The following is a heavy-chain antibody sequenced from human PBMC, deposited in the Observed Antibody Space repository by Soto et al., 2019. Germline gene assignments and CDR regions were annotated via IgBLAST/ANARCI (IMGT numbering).Heavy chain of an antibody. CDR2: ISYDGSNK. CDR3: AKETFIAAAGTRAYYYGMDV. V-gene: IGHV3-30*18. J-gene: IGHJ6*02. Sequence: GGSLRLSCAASGFTFSSYGMHWVRQAPGKGLEWVAVISYDGSNKYYADSVKGRFTISRDNSKNTLYLQMNSLRAEDTAVYYCAKETFIAAAGTRAYYYGMDVWGQGTTVTVSS. D-gene: IGHD6-13*01. CDR1: GFTFSSYG.